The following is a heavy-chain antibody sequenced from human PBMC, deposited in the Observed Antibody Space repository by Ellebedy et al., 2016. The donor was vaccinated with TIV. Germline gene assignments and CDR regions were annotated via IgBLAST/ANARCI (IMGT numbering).Heavy chain of an antibody. CDR3: GRRPYGSDWVYFDY. Sequence: PGGSLRLSCAPSGFTASSNYMSWVRQAPGKGLEWVSVIYSGGSTYYADSVKGRFTISRDNSKNTLYLQRSSRRAEDTAVYYCGRRPYGSDWVYFDYWGQGTLVTVSS. CDR2: IYSGGST. D-gene: IGHD1-26*01. J-gene: IGHJ4*02. V-gene: IGHV3-66*04. CDR1: GFTASSNY.